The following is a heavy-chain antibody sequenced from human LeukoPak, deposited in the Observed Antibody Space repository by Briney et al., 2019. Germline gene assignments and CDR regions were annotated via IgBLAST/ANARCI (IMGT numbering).Heavy chain of an antibody. CDR3: ARTNMVFGVDIEENWFDP. V-gene: IGHV1-18*01. J-gene: IGHJ5*02. CDR1: GYTFTSHG. CDR2: ISAYNGAT. D-gene: IGHD3-3*01. Sequence: VASVKVSCKASGYTFTSHGISWLRQAPGQGLVGMGWISAYNGATNYAQKVKGRVTLTTDPSTSTAYMEVRSLRSGDTAVYYCARTNMVFGVDIEENWFDPWGQGTLVTVSS.